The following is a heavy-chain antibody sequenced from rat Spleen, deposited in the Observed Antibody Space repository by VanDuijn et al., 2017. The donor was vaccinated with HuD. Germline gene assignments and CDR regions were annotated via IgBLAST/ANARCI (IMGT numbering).Heavy chain of an antibody. Sequence: EVQLVESDGGLVQPGRSLNLSCVASGFIFSDYYMAWVRQAPTRGLEWVATINYDTTSTHYRDTVKCRFTSSRDNAKSALFLQMDSLMYEATATYYCARLGIAAIGNWFSSWGQGTLVTVSS. CDR1: GFIFSDYY. J-gene: IGHJ3*01. CDR2: INYDTTST. D-gene: IGHD1-2*01. CDR3: ARLGIAAIGNWFSS. V-gene: IGHV5-29*01.